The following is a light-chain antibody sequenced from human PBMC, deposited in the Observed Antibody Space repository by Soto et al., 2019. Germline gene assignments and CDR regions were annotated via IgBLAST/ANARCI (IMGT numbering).Light chain of an antibody. J-gene: IGKJ1*01. CDR3: QQYNNWPWT. Sequence: EIVLTQSPGTLSLSPGESATLSCRASQSVSSDLAWYQQKPGQAPRLLIHGASTRATGFPARFSGSGSGTEFTLTISSLQSEDFAVYYCQQYNNWPWTFGQGTKV. CDR2: GAS. V-gene: IGKV3-15*01. CDR1: QSVSSD.